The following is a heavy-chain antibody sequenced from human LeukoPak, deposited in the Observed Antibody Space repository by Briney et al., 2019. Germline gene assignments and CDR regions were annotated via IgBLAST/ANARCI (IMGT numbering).Heavy chain of an antibody. V-gene: IGHV3-23*01. CDR3: TKCAGYSCTNDMDV. D-gene: IGHD6-13*01. J-gene: IGHJ6*03. Sequence: PGGSLRLSCAASGFTFSSYAMTWVRQAPGKGPEWVSAVSGSGGTTYHADSVKGRFTISRDNSKNTLFLRMNSLRVEDTAVYYCTKCAGYSCTNDMDVWGRGTTVTVSS. CDR1: GFTFSSYA. CDR2: VSGSGGTT.